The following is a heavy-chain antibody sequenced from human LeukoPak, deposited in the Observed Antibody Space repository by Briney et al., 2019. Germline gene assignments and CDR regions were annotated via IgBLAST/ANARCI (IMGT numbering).Heavy chain of an antibody. CDR2: INHSGST. J-gene: IGHJ4*02. CDR3: ATLGEYYDSSGYYYN. V-gene: IGHV4-34*01. CDR1: GGSFSGYY. Sequence: SETLSLTCAVYGGSFSGYYWSWIRQPPGKGLEWIGEINHSGSTNYNPSLKSRVTISVDTSKNQFSLKLSSVTAADTAVYYCATLGEYYDSSGYYYNWGQGTLVTVSS. D-gene: IGHD3-22*01.